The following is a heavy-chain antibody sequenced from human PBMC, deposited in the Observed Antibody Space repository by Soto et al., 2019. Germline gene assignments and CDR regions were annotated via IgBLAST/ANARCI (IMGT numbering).Heavy chain of an antibody. Sequence: EVQLVESGGALVQPGGSLRLSCAASGFTFSSYWMHWVHQVPGEGLVWVSRIKTDGSSTSYADSVKGRFTISRDNAKNTMYLQMNSLGAEDTAVYYCARVGVGHYEFDYWGQGTLVTVSS. CDR1: GFTFSSYW. J-gene: IGHJ4*02. V-gene: IGHV3-74*01. CDR2: IKTDGSST. D-gene: IGHD3-16*01. CDR3: ARVGVGHYEFDY.